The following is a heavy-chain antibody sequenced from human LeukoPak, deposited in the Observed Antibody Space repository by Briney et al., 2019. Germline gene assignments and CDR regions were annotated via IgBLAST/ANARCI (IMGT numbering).Heavy chain of an antibody. CDR1: GFTFSSYG. D-gene: IGHD6-13*01. J-gene: IGHJ4*02. CDR3: ARRYSSSWYSPLIDY. V-gene: IGHV3-7*01. CDR2: IKQDGSEK. Sequence: PGGFLRLSCAASGFTFSSYGMHWVRQAPGKGLEWVANIKQDGSEKYYVDSVKGRFTISRDNAKNSLYLQMNSLRAEDTAVYYCARRYSSSWYSPLIDYWGQGTLVTVSS.